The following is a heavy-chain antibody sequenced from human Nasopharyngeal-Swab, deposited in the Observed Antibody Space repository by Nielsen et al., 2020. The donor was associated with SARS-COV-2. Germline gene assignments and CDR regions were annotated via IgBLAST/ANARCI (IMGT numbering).Heavy chain of an antibody. J-gene: IGHJ6*02. CDR1: GGSISSGSISNYY. CDR3: ARLSGDYYYGMDV. CDR2: IYYTGST. D-gene: IGHD2-8*02. V-gene: IGHV4-61*01. Sequence: SETLSLTCSVSGGSISSGSISNYYWNWIRQPPGKGLEWIGYIYYTGSTNYNPSLKSRVTLSVDTSKNQFSLKLSSVTAADTAVYYCARLSGDYYYGMDVWGQGTTVTVSS.